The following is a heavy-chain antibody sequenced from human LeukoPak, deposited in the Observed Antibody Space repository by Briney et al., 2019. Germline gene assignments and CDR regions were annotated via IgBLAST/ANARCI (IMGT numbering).Heavy chain of an antibody. CDR3: ARTHREYYYDSSGYSDAFDI. V-gene: IGHV1-2*02. J-gene: IGHJ3*02. Sequence: ASVKVSCKASGYTFTGYYMHWVRQAPGQGLEWMGWINPNSGGTNFAQKFQGRVTITADKSTSTAYMELSSLRSEDTAVYYCARTHREYYYDSSGYSDAFDIWGQGTMVTVSS. CDR2: INPNSGGT. CDR1: GYTFTGYY. D-gene: IGHD3-22*01.